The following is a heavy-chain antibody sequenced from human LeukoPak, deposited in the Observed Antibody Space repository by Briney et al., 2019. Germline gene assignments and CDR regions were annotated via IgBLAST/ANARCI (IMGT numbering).Heavy chain of an antibody. CDR3: ARDHRVSGWYWMDY. V-gene: IGHV3-33*01. Sequence: GGSLRLSCAASGFTFSSYGMHWVRQAPGKGLEWVAVIWYDGSNKYYADSVKGRFTISRDNSKNTLYLQMNSLRAEDTAVYYCARDHRVSGWYWMDYWGQGTLVTVSS. J-gene: IGHJ4*02. D-gene: IGHD6-19*01. CDR1: GFTFSSYG. CDR2: IWYDGSNK.